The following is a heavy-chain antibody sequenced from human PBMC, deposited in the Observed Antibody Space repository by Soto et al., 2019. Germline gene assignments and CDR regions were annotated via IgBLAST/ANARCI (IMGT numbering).Heavy chain of an antibody. CDR1: GGSVSSGSYY. V-gene: IGHV4-61*01. J-gene: IGHJ4*02. CDR3: ASSHETGGPSRVDS. Sequence: QVQLQESGPGLVKPSETLSLTCTVSGGSVSSGSYYWSWIRQPPGKGLEWIVYTYCSGSTNYNPTPKSRVTIAADKSKNKLYLKLGSVTAADTYVYYCASSHETGGPSRVDSWGQGTLVTVSS. D-gene: IGHD7-27*01. CDR2: TYCSGST.